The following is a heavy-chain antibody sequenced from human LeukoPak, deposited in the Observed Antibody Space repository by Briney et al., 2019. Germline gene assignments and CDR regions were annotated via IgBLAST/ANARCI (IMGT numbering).Heavy chain of an antibody. CDR3: ARDGPPYYDFWSGYYGIDY. CDR2: IKQDGSEK. V-gene: IGHV3-7*01. J-gene: IGHJ4*02. D-gene: IGHD3-3*01. CDR1: GFTFSSYW. Sequence: GGSLRLSCAASGFTFSSYWMSWVRHAPGKGVEWVANIKQDGSEKYYVDSVKGRFTISRDNAKNSLYLQMNSLRAEDTAVYYCARDGPPYYDFWSGYYGIDYWGQGTLVTVSS.